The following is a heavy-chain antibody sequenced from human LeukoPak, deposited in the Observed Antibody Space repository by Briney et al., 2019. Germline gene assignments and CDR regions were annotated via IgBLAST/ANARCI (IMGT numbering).Heavy chain of an antibody. CDR1: GGSISSYY. CDR3: ARGVSRFDP. D-gene: IGHD5/OR15-5a*01. J-gene: IGHJ5*02. CDR2: IYYSGST. Sequence: SETLSLTCTVSGGSISSYYWSWIRQPPRKGLEWIGYIYYSGSTNYNPSLKSRVTISVDTSKNQFSLKLSSVTAADTAVYYCARGVSRFDPWGQGTLVTVSS. V-gene: IGHV4-59*01.